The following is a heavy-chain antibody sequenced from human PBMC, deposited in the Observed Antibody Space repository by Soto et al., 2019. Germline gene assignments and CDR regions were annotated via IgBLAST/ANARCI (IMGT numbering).Heavy chain of an antibody. CDR1: GFSFSIYG. J-gene: IGHJ6*02. V-gene: IGHV3-30*18. D-gene: IGHD5-12*01. CDR3: AKSRIVATINFVYYGMDV. Sequence: VGSLRLSCAASGFSFSIYGMHWVRQAPGKGLEWVALISHDSSIKYYGETVKGRFTISRDNSKNTLSLQMNSLRVEDTAVYYCAKSRIVATINFVYYGMDVWGQGTTVTVSS. CDR2: ISHDSSIK.